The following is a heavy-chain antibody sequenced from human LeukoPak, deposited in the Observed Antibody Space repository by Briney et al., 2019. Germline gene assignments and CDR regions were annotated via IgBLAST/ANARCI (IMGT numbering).Heavy chain of an antibody. J-gene: IGHJ4*02. V-gene: IGHV3-23*01. Sequence: GGSLRLSCAASGFTFSSYAMSWVRQAPGKGLEWVSTISNSDGKTYYADSVKGRFTISRDNSKNTLYLQMNSLRAEDTAVYYCAIKGSSGWPYYFDYWGQGTLVTVSS. CDR3: AIKGSSGWPYYFDY. CDR1: GFTFSSYA. CDR2: ISNSDGKT. D-gene: IGHD6-19*01.